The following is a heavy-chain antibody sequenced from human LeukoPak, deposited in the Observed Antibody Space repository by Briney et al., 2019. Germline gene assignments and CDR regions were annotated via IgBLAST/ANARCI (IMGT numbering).Heavy chain of an antibody. J-gene: IGHJ5*02. CDR1: GYSFTSYW. V-gene: IGHV5-51*01. CDR3: ARHTRITMVRGVIMSWFDP. D-gene: IGHD3-10*01. Sequence: GESLKISCKGSGYSFTSYWIGWVRRMPGKGLEWMGIIYPGDSDTRYSPSFQGQVTISADKSISTAYLQWSSLKASDTAMYYCARHTRITMVRGVIMSWFDPWGQGTLVTVSS. CDR2: IYPGDSDT.